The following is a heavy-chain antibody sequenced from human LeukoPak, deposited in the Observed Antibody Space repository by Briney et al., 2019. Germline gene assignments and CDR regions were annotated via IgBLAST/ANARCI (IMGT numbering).Heavy chain of an antibody. V-gene: IGHV4-34*01. CDR3: ARGGGPCSNGESPPWFDP. CDR1: GGSFSGFY. Sequence: PSETLSLTCAVYGGSFSGFYWNWIRQPPGKGLEWIGEMNHSGRSNYNPSLKSRVTISVDTSKKQFSLKLNSVTAADTAVYYCARGGGPCSNGESPPWFDPWGQGILVTVSS. D-gene: IGHD2-8*01. CDR2: MNHSGRS. J-gene: IGHJ5*02.